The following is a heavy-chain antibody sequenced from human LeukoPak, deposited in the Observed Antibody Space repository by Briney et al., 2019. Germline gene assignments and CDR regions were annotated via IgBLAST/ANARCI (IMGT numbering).Heavy chain of an antibody. Sequence: SETLSLTCTVSGGSISSGGYYWSWIRQPAGKGLEWIGRIYTSGSTNYNPSLKSRVTMSVDTSKNQFSLQLSSVTAADTAVYYCARAGGYGLIDYWGQGTMVTVSS. V-gene: IGHV4-61*02. J-gene: IGHJ4*02. CDR2: IYTSGST. CDR1: GGSISSGGYY. D-gene: IGHD5-18*01. CDR3: ARAGGYGLIDY.